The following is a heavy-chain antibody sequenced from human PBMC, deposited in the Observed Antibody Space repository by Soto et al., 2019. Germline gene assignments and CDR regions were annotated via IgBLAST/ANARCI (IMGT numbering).Heavy chain of an antibody. CDR1: GYTFTSYV. CDR3: ARSIGYCSSTSCYYYHYYGMDV. CDR2: ISAYNGNT. V-gene: IGHV1-18*01. J-gene: IGHJ6*02. D-gene: IGHD2-2*01. Sequence: ASGKVSCKASGYTFTSYVISWVRQAPGQGLEWMGWISAYNGNTNYAQKLQGQVTISADKSISTAYLQWSSLKASDTAMYYCARSIGYCSSTSCYYYHYYGMDVWGQGTTVTSP.